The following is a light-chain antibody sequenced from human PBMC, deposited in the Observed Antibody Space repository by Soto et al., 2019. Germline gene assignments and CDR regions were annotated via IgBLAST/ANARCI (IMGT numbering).Light chain of an antibody. CDR2: EVS. J-gene: IGLJ2*01. V-gene: IGLV2-8*01. CDR1: SSDVGGYNY. Sequence: QSVLTQPPSASGSPGQSVTISCTGTSSDVGGYNYVSWYHQHPGKAPKLMIYEVSKRPSGVPDRFSGSKSGNTASLTVSGLQAEDEADYYCSSYAGSSNVVFGGGTKLTVL. CDR3: SSYAGSSNVV.